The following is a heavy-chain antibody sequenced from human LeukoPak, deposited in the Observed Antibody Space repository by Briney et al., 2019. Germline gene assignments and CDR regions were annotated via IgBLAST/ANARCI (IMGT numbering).Heavy chain of an antibody. D-gene: IGHD3-10*01. CDR3: ARDRIKYGPFDY. V-gene: IGHV1-69*04. J-gene: IGHJ4*02. Sequence: GASVKVSCKASGGTFSSYAISWVRQAPGQGLEWMGRIIPILGIANYAQKFQGRVTITADKSTSTAYMELSSLRSEDTAVYYCARDRIKYGPFDYWGQGTLVTVSS. CDR2: IIPILGIA. CDR1: GGTFSSYA.